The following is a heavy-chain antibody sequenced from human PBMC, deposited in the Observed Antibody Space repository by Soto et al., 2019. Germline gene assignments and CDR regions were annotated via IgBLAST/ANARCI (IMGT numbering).Heavy chain of an antibody. V-gene: IGHV4-34*01. CDR2: INHSGST. CDR3: ARGRFVWSIVVVTAIPWYFDY. D-gene: IGHD2-21*02. Sequence: PSETLSLTCAVYGGSFSGYYWSWIRQPPGKGLEWIGEINHSGSTNYNPSLKSRVTISVDTSKNQFSLKLSSVTAADTAVYYCARGRFVWSIVVVTAIPWYFDYWGQGTLVTVSS. J-gene: IGHJ4*02. CDR1: GGSFSGYY.